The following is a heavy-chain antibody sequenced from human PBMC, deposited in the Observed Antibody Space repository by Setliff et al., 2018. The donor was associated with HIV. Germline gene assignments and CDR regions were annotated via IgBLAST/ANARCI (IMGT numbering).Heavy chain of an antibody. CDR3: ARGARLLAGYSDRWDYYYMGV. Sequence: SETLSLTCTVSGDSITNNNFFWTWVRQDPGKGLEWIGYIYFSGSATYNPSLRSRVTISVDTSKNQFSLKLSSVTAADTAVYYCARGARLLAGYSDRWDYYYMGVWGKGTTVTVSS. J-gene: IGHJ6*03. V-gene: IGHV4-39*01. CDR2: IYFSGSA. CDR1: GDSITNNNFF. D-gene: IGHD6-13*01.